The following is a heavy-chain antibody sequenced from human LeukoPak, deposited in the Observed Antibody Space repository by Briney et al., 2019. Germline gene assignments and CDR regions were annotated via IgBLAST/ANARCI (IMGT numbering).Heavy chain of an antibody. Sequence: GGSLRLSCAASGFTFSDYYMSWIRQAPGKGLEWVSYISSSGSTIYYADSVKGRFTISRDNAKNSLYLQMNSLRAEDTAVYYCAKILRGYSGYVYYYGMDVWGQGTTVTVSS. CDR3: AKILRGYSGYVYYYGMDV. D-gene: IGHD5-12*01. CDR1: GFTFSDYY. CDR2: ISSSGSTI. J-gene: IGHJ6*02. V-gene: IGHV3-11*01.